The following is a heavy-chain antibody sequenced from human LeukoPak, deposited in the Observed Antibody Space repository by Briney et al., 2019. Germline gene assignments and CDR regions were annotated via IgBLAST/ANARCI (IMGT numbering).Heavy chain of an antibody. CDR3: ALTQQWPDL. CDR2: IIPIFGTA. Sequence: GASVKVSCKASGGTFSSYAISWVRQAPGQGLEWMGGIIPIFGTANYAQKFQGRVTMTRDMSTSTVYMELSSLRSEDTAVYYCALTQQWPDLWGRGTLVTVSS. CDR1: GGTFSSYA. D-gene: IGHD6-19*01. V-gene: IGHV1-69*05. J-gene: IGHJ2*01.